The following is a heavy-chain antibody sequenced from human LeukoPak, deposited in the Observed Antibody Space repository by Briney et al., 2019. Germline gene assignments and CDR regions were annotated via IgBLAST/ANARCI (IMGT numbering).Heavy chain of an antibody. CDR1: GGSISSSNW. CDR2: MYHSGST. CDR3: VTRGTASRLLDS. Sequence: SETLSLTCVVSGGSISSSNWWSWVRQPPGKGLEWIGEMYHSGSTDYNPSLKSRVTISVDKSNNQFSLKLSSVTAADTAVYYCVTRGTASRLLDSWGQGTLVTVSS. J-gene: IGHJ4*02. V-gene: IGHV4-4*02. D-gene: IGHD1/OR15-1a*01.